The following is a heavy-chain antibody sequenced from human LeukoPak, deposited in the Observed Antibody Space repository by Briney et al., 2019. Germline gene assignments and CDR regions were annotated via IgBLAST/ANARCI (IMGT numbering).Heavy chain of an antibody. CDR2: IDTVGGT. CDR1: GFTFSSYD. J-gene: IGHJ3*02. Sequence: GGSLRLSCAASGFTFSSYDMHWVRQATGRGLEWVSGIDTVGGTYYPVSVKGRFTISRENARNSFYLQMNSLRAGDTAVYYCVREGPGYNGESFDIWGQGTMVTVSS. V-gene: IGHV3-13*01. CDR3: VREGPGYNGESFDI. D-gene: IGHD5-24*01.